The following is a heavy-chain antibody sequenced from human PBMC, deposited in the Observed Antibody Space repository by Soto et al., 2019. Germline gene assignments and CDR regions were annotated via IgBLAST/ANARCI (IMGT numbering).Heavy chain of an antibody. CDR3: TKRYNLNDNHLHP. Sequence: QLQLQEAGPGLVTPSQALSLTCTVSGASISVHSYYWTWIRQPPGKGLEWIGSSYYSGSTYFNPFPKSRANLYVDTAKKPISPRPTLGTAPDTANYFFTKRYNLNDNHLHPRGPGALVTVSS. J-gene: IGHJ5*02. CDR2: SYYSGST. D-gene: IGHD1-20*01. CDR1: GASISVHSYY. V-gene: IGHV4-39*01.